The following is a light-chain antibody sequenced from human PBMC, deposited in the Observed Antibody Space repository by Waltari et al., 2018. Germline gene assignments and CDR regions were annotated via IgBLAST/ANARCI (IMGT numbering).Light chain of an antibody. CDR2: NHN. CDR3: AAWDDSLSGVV. CDR1: GSNIGRNS. V-gene: IGLV1-44*01. Sequence: QSVLTQPPSASGTPGPRVTISCSGGGSNIGRNSVNWYQQLPGTAPKLLIYNHNRRPSGAPDRFSGSKSGTSASLAISGLQSEDEADYYCAAWDDSLSGVVFGGGTKLTVL. J-gene: IGLJ2*01.